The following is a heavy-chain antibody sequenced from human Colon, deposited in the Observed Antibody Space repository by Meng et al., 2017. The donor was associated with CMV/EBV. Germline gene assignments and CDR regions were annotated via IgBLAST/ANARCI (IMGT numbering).Heavy chain of an antibody. CDR1: FTFSSSG. Sequence: FTFSSSGMSWVRQAPGRRLEWVSGISATGMNTYYADSVTGRFIISRDNPKNTLYLQMDSLRAEDTALYYCTKDPYMHSAMVVRSGGLNWGQGTLVTVSS. CDR3: TKDPYMHSAMVVRSGGLN. J-gene: IGHJ4*02. V-gene: IGHV3-23*01. CDR2: ISATGMNT. D-gene: IGHD5-18*01.